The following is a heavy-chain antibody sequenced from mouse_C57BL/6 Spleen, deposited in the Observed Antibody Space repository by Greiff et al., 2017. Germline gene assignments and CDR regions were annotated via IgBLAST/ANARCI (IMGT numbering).Heavy chain of an antibody. CDR3: ARGYFDY. Sequence: VQLQQPGPELVKPGASVKISCKASGYAFSSSWLNWVKQRPGKGLEWIGRIYPGDGDTNYNGKFKGKATLTADKSSSTAYMQLSSLTSEDSAVYCCARGYFDYWGQGTTLTVSS. V-gene: IGHV1-82*01. CDR2: IYPGDGDT. J-gene: IGHJ2*01. CDR1: GYAFSSSW.